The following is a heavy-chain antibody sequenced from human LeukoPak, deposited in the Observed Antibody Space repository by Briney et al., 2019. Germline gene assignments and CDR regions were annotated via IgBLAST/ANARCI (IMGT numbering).Heavy chain of an antibody. CDR2: IYYSGST. CDR3: ASLYGDSPFDY. J-gene: IGHJ4*02. Sequence: SETLSLTCTVSGGSISNYFWSWIRQPPGKGLECLGYIYYSGSTNYNPSLESRVAISVDTSKNQFSLKLTSLTAADTAVYYCASLYGDSPFDYWGQGTLVTVSS. V-gene: IGHV4-59*08. CDR1: GGSISNYF. D-gene: IGHD4-17*01.